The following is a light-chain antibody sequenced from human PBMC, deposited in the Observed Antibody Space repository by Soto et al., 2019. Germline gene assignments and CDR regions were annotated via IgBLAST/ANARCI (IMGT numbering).Light chain of an antibody. J-gene: IGKJ1*01. Sequence: DSQMTHTPSTLSGSVGDRFTITCRASQIISSWLAWYQQKPLKDPKLMXYKASTLKSGVPSRFSGSGSGTEFTLPISSLQPDDFATYYCQQYYNYSPWTFGQGTKVDIK. CDR3: QQYYNYSPWT. CDR2: KAS. V-gene: IGKV1-5*03. CDR1: QIISSW.